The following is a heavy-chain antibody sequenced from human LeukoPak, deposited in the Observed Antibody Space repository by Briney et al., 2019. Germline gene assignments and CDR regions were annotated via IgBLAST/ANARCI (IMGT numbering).Heavy chain of an antibody. V-gene: IGHV1-2*02. CDR3: VRDGVGTYDY. J-gene: IGHJ4*02. D-gene: IGHD3-3*01. CDR2: INPNIGDT. CDR1: GYTITTYY. Sequence: SVKVSCKTYGYTITTYYFHWLRQALGKGLEWMGWINPNIGDTIYAQKFLGRVTMTRDTSISTAYMELTTPTSDDTAVYYCVRDGVGTYDYWGQGTLVTVSS.